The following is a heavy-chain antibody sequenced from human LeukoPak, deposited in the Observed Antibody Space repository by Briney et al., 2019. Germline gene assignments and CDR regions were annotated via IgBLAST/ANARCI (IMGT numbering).Heavy chain of an antibody. D-gene: IGHD3-10*01. V-gene: IGHV3-48*01. CDR2: ITTTGSSI. CDR3: AKEGLHGFGELFPPYYFDY. Sequence: GGSLRLSCAASGFTFSDHSMNWVRQAPGKGLEWISYITTTGSSIYYADSVRGRFTISRDNARNSLYLQMNSLRAEDTAVYYCAKEGLHGFGELFPPYYFDYWGQGTLVTVSS. CDR1: GFTFSDHS. J-gene: IGHJ4*02.